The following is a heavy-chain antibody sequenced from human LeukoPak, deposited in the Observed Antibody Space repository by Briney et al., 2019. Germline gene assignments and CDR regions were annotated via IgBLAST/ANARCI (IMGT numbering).Heavy chain of an antibody. CDR3: ARGSGASGWYIDAFDI. CDR1: GGSISSGGYY. J-gene: IGHJ3*02. Sequence: PSETLSLTCTVSGGSISSGGYYWSWIRQHPGKGLEWIGYIYYSGSTYYNPSLKRRVTISVDTSKNQFSLKLSSVTAADTAVYYCARGSGASGWYIDAFDIWGQGTMVTVSS. CDR2: IYYSGST. D-gene: IGHD6-19*01. V-gene: IGHV4-31*03.